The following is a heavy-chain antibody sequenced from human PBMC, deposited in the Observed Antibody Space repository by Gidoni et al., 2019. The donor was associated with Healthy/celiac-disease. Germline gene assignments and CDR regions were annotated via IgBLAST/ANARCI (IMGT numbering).Heavy chain of an antibody. CDR1: GGTFSSYT. CDR3: ARGQTYYYYYGMDV. V-gene: IGHV1-69*02. CDR2: IIPILGIA. J-gene: IGHJ6*02. Sequence: QVQLVQSGAEVQKPGSSVKVSCKAAGGTFSSYTISWVRQAPGQGLEWMGRIIPILGIANYAQKFQGRVTITADKSTSTAYMELSSLRSEDTAVYYCARGQTYYYYYGMDVWGQGTTVTVSS.